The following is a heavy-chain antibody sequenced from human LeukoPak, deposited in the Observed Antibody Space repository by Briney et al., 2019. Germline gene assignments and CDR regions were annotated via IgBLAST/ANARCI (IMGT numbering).Heavy chain of an antibody. CDR1: GFTFSSYA. V-gene: IGHV3-23*01. D-gene: IGHD2-2*03. CDR2: ISGSGPYT. CDR3: AKHGYCSGISCFFDF. Sequence: QSGGSLRLSCAASGFTFSSYAMSWVRQAPGKGLEWVSGISGSGPYTFYTDSVKGRSTISRDSSKNTLYLQMNSLRAEDTALYYCAKHGYCSGISCFFDFWGQGTLVTVST. J-gene: IGHJ4*02.